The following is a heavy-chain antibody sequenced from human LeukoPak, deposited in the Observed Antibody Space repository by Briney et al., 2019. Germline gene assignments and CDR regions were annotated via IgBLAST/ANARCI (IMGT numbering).Heavy chain of an antibody. J-gene: IGHJ5*02. CDR1: GGSFSGYY. V-gene: IGHV4-34*01. CDR2: INHSGST. D-gene: IGHD3-9*01. Sequence: SETLSLTCAVYGGSFSGYYWSWIRQPPGKGLEWIGEINHSGSTNYNPSLKSRVTISVDTSKNQFSLKLSSVTAADTAVYYCARSHYDILTGYSDPRRFDPWGQGTLVTVSS. CDR3: ARSHYDILTGYSDPRRFDP.